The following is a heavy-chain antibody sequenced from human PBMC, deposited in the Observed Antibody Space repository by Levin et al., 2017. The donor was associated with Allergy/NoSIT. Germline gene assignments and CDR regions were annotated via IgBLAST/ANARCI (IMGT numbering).Heavy chain of an antibody. V-gene: IGHV3-23*01. J-gene: IGHJ4*02. D-gene: IGHD6-19*01. CDR2: ISGTDGST. Sequence: PGGSLRLSCAASGFTFSSYAMSWVRQAPGKGLEWVSAISGTDGSTYYADSVRGRFTISRDNSKNTLYLQMNSLRAEDTAVYYCASRGDSSGFDWGQGTLVTVSS. CDR3: ASRGDSSGFD. CDR1: GFTFSSYA.